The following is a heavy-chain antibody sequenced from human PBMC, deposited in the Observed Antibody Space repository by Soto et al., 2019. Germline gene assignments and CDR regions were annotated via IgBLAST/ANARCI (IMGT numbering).Heavy chain of an antibody. J-gene: IGHJ4*02. CDR1: GFTFSNYA. Sequence: GGSLRLSCAASGFTFSNYAMGWVRQAPGKGLEWVSSVAGNGGSTFYAGSVKGRFTISRDNSKNTLFLQMNSLRAEDTAVYYCAKRSSYCFDSWGQGTQVTVS. V-gene: IGHV3-23*01. CDR2: VAGNGGST. CDR3: AKRSSYCFDS.